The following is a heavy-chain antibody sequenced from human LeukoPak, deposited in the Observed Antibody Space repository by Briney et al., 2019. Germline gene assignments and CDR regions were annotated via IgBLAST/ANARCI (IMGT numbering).Heavy chain of an antibody. V-gene: IGHV3-23*01. J-gene: IGHJ4*02. CDR1: GFTLSSYA. Sequence: GGSLRLSCAASGFTLSSYAMSWVRPPPGKGLEWVSSISGSGGSTFYADSVKGRFTLSRDNSKNSLCLQMNSLRSDDTAVYYCGSDPRRSGEAYFDYWGQGTLVTVSS. D-gene: IGHD2-15*01. CDR2: ISGSGGST. CDR3: GSDPRRSGEAYFDY.